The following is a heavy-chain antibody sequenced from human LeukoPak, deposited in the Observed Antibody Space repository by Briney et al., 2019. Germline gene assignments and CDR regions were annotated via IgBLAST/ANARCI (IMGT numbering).Heavy chain of an antibody. CDR3: ARDSPVAGNEPLVGATVY. J-gene: IGHJ4*02. CDR2: ISSSSSYI. Sequence: PGGSLRLSCAASGFTFSSYSMNWVRQAPGKGLEWVSSISSSSSYIYYADSVKGRFTISRDNAKNTLYLQMNSLRAEDTAVYYCARDSPVAGNEPLVGATVYWGQGTLVTVSS. CDR1: GFTFSSYS. D-gene: IGHD1-26*01. V-gene: IGHV3-21*01.